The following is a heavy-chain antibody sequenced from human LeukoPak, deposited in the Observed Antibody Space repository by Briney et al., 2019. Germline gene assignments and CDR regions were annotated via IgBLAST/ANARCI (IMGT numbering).Heavy chain of an antibody. CDR1: GGSISSHY. V-gene: IGHV4-59*11. D-gene: IGHD3-16*01. CDR2: IYYSGST. J-gene: IGHJ4*02. Sequence: SETLSLTCTVSGGSISSHYWSWIRQPPGKGLEWIGYIYYSGSTNYNPSLKSRVTISVDTSKNQLSLKLSSVTAADTAVYYCARGGPHPPKFDYWGQGTLVTVSS. CDR3: ARGGPHPPKFDY.